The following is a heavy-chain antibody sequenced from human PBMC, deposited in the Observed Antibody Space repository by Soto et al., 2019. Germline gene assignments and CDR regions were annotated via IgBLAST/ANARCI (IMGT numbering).Heavy chain of an antibody. D-gene: IGHD6-13*01. CDR3: ATGQQVRMADI. CDR1: GFTVSGYY. J-gene: IGHJ3*02. CDR2: ISGDSTDT. V-gene: IGHV3-11*03. Sequence: QVQLLESGGDLVKPGGSLRLSCAASGFTVSGYYMAWIRQPPGKGLEWISYISGDSTDTNYADSVKGRFTISRDNAKNTLYPQMNSQRAEDTAGYFCATGQQVRMADIWGQGTMVTVSS.